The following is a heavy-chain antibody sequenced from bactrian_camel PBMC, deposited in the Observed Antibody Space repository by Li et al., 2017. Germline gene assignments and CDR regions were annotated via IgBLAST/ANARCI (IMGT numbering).Heavy chain of an antibody. Sequence: VQLVESGGASVQAGGSLRLSCTGRAYHWRLNCMARFRQAPGKAREGVAAIDNDGSTRYADSVKGRFTVSKDNAKNTMYLQMDNLKPEDTAMYYCGAPFCTGGSIYWGGRYDYAVWGQGTQVTVS. CDR1: AYHWRLNC. CDR3: GAPFCTGGSIYWGGRYDYAV. J-gene: IGHJ4*01. V-gene: IGHV3S53*01. CDR2: IDNDGST. D-gene: IGHD5*01.